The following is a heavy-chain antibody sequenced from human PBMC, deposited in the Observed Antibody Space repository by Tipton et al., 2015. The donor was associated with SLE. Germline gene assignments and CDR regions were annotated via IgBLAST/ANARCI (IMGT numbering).Heavy chain of an antibody. J-gene: IGHJ4*02. CDR3: GKRMVLGGDYFDS. CDR2: IYYRGST. Sequence: TLSLTCAVYGGSFSGYYWSWIRQPPGKGLEWIRYIYYRGSTNYNPSLKSRETISVDTSKNQFSLKLSSVTAADTAVYYSGKRMVLGGDYFDSWGQGTLVTDSS. CDR1: GGSFSGYY. V-gene: IGHV4-59*08. D-gene: IGHD3-16*01.